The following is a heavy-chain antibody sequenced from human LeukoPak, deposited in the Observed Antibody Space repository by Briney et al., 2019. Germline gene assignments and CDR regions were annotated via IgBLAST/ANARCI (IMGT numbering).Heavy chain of an antibody. J-gene: IGHJ3*02. CDR1: GYTFTSYG. CDR2: ISAYNGDT. V-gene: IGHV1-18*01. D-gene: IGHD4-11*01. CDR3: ARDEGTVTPFSHDAFDI. Sequence: ASVKVSCKASGYTFTSYGFGWVRQAPGQGLEWMGWISAYNGDTKYAQRFQGRVTMTTDRSASIAYMELRSLRSDDTAVYFCARDEGTVTPFSHDAFDIWGQGTMVTVSS.